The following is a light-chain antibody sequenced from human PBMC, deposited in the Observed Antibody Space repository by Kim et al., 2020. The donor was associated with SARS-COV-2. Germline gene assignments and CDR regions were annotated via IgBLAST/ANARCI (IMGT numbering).Light chain of an antibody. CDR3: QSYDSSPRGYV. J-gene: IGLJ1*01. CDR1: SSNIGAGYD. V-gene: IGLV1-40*01. CDR2: GNS. Sequence: QSVLTQPPSVSGAPGQRVTISCTGSSSNIGAGYDVHWYQQLPGTAPKLLIYGNSNRPSGVPDRFSGSKSGTSASLAITGLQAEDETDYYCQSYDSSPRGYVWGTGTKVTVL.